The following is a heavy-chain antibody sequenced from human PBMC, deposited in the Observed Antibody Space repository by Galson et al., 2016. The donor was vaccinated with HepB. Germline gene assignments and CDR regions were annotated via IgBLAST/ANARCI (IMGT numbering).Heavy chain of an antibody. CDR1: GFTFSTSS. Sequence: SLRLSCAASGFTFSTSSMNWVRQAPGKGLEWVGRIKSKDNGGTTDYAAPVKGRFTISRDDSKNTLYLQMNSLKAEDTAVYYCTTGFGSTWYAWGQGTTVTVSS. D-gene: IGHD6-13*01. V-gene: IGHV3-15*05. CDR2: IKSKDNGGTT. J-gene: IGHJ6*02. CDR3: TTGFGSTWYA.